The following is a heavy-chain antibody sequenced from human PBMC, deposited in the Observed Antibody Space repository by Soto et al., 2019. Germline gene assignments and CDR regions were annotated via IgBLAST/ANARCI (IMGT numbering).Heavy chain of an antibody. CDR3: TRLYYYYGTDV. CDR1: GGSFSGYY. Sequence: QVQLQQWGAGLLKPSETLSLTCAVYGGSFSGYYWSWIRQPPGKGLEWIGEINHSGSTNYNPSLKSRVTISVDTSKNQFSLKLSSVTAADTAVYYCTRLYYYYGTDVWGQGTTVTVSS. CDR2: INHSGST. J-gene: IGHJ6*02. V-gene: IGHV4-34*01.